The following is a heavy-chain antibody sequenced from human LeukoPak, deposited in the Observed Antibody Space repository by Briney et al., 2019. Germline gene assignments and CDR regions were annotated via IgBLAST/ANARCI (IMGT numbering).Heavy chain of an antibody. CDR3: ARDGHIVVVPAASQPYCYYYGMDV. J-gene: IGHJ6*02. Sequence: SETLSLTCTVSGGSISSGSYYWSWIRQPAGKGLEWIGRIYTSGSTYYNPSLKSRVTISVDTSKNQFSLKLSSVTAADTAVYYCARDGHIVVVPAASQPYCYYYGMDVWGQGTTLTVSS. D-gene: IGHD2-2*01. V-gene: IGHV4-61*02. CDR2: IYTSGST. CDR1: GGSISSGSYY.